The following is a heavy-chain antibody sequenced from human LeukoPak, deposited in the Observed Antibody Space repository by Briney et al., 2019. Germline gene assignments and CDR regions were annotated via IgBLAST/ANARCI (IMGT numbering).Heavy chain of an antibody. CDR3: ARDRPPDTYYYDSSRTYDAFEI. CDR2: IIPIFGTA. CDR1: GGTFSIYA. D-gene: IGHD3-22*01. Sequence: SVKVSCKASGGTFSIYAISWVRQAPGQGLEWMGGIIPIFGTANYAQKFQGRVTITADESTSTAYMELSSLRSEDTAVYYCARDRPPDTYYYDSSRTYDAFEIWGQGTMVTVSS. J-gene: IGHJ3*02. V-gene: IGHV1-69*13.